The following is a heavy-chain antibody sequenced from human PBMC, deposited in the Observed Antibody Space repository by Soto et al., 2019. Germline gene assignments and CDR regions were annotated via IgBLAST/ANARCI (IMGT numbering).Heavy chain of an antibody. J-gene: IGHJ6*02. Sequence: PGWSLRLSCAASGFTFSSYAMHWVRQAPGKGLEWVAVISYDGSNKYYADSVKGRFTISRDNSKNTLYLQMNSLRAEDTAVYYCARAFWSGYHLSWDDYGMDVWGQGTTVTVSS. CDR3: ARAFWSGYHLSWDDYGMDV. CDR2: ISYDGSNK. D-gene: IGHD3-3*01. V-gene: IGHV3-30-3*01. CDR1: GFTFSSYA.